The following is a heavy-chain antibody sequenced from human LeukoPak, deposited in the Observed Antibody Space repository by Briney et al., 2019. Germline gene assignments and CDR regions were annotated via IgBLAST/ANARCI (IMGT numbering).Heavy chain of an antibody. J-gene: IGHJ5*02. D-gene: IGHD3-10*01. CDR1: GGSISSYY. Sequence: SETLSLTCTVSGGSISSYYWSWIRQPAGKGLEWIGRIYTSGSTNYNPSLKSRVTMSVDTSKNQFSLKLSSVAAADTAVYYCARGGGYYGSGSLWFDPWGQGTLVTVSS. CDR3: ARGGGYYGSGSLWFDP. V-gene: IGHV4-4*07. CDR2: IYTSGST.